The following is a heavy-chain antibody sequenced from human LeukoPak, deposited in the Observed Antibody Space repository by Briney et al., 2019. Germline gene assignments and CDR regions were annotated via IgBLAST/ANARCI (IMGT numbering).Heavy chain of an antibody. D-gene: IGHD6-19*01. V-gene: IGHV3-9*01. CDR1: GFTFDDYA. Sequence: QPGGSLRLSCAASGFTFDDYAMHWVRQAPGKGLEWVSGISWNSGSIGYADSVKGRFTISRDNAKNSLYLQMNSLRAEDTAVYYCARAGYSSGWYVWFDYWGQGTLVTVSS. J-gene: IGHJ4*02. CDR2: ISWNSGSI. CDR3: ARAGYSSGWYVWFDY.